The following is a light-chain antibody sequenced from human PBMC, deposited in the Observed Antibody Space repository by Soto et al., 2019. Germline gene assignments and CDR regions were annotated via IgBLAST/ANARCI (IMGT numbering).Light chain of an antibody. CDR2: DAS. J-gene: IGKJ5*01. Sequence: EIVLTQSPATLSLSPGERATLSCRASQSVSSYLAWYQQKPGQAPRLLIYDASNRATGIPARFSGSGSGTDFTLTISSLEPEDSAVYYCQQRSNWPSLITFGQGTRLEIK. CDR1: QSVSSY. V-gene: IGKV3-11*01. CDR3: QQRSNWPSLIT.